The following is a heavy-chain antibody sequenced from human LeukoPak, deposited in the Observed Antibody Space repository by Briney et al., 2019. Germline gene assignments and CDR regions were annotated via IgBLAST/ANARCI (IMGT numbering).Heavy chain of an antibody. CDR2: ISGSGGST. V-gene: IGHV3-23*01. Sequence: GGSLRLSCAASGFTFSSYAMSWVRQAPGKGLEWVSAISGSGGSTYYADSVKGRFTISRDNSKNTLYLQMNSLRVEDTAVYYCAKDRRGYSYGYDFDYWGQGTLVTVSS. D-gene: IGHD5-18*01. CDR3: AKDRRGYSYGYDFDY. J-gene: IGHJ4*02. CDR1: GFTFSSYA.